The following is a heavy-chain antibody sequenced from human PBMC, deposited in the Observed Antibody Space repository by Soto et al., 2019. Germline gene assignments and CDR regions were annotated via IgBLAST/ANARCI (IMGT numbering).Heavy chain of an antibody. V-gene: IGHV3-23*01. CDR1: GFTFSSYA. CDR2: MSGSGGST. D-gene: IGHD6-13*01. Sequence: GGSLRLSSAASGFTFSSYAMRCVRQATGKGLEWVSAMSGSGGSTYYADSVKGRFTISRDNSKNTLYLQMNSLGAEDTAVYYCAKVGSSWYFFGDWGQGTLVTVSS. CDR3: AKVGSSWYFFGD. J-gene: IGHJ4*02.